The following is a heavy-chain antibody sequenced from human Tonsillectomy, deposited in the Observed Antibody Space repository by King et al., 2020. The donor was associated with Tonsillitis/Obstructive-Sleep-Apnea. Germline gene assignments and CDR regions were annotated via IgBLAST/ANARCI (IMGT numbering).Heavy chain of an antibody. Sequence: VQLVESGGVVVQPGGSLRLSCAASGFTFDDYTMHWVRQAPGKGLEWVSLISWDGGSTYYADSVKGRFTISRDNSKNSLYLQMNSLRNEDTALYYCAKGHTSYYDSSGYHRYYFDYWGQGTLVTVSS. CDR1: GFTFDDYT. V-gene: IGHV3-43*01. D-gene: IGHD3-22*01. CDR3: AKGHTSYYDSSGYHRYYFDY. J-gene: IGHJ4*02. CDR2: ISWDGGST.